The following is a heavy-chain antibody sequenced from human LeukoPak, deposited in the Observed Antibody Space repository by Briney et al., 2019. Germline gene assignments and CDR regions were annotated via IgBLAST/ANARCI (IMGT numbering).Heavy chain of an antibody. CDR3: ARHGGSLGYFDN. J-gene: IGHJ4*02. D-gene: IGHD1-26*01. CDR1: SGSISTFY. CDR2: VYQSGTT. Sequence: TETLSLTCTVSSGSISTFYWSWIRQPPGKGLEWIGYVYQSGTTSYNPSLKRRVTISADTSKNQFSLRVTSVTAADTAVYYCARHGGSLGYFDNWGQGTLVTVSS. V-gene: IGHV4-59*08.